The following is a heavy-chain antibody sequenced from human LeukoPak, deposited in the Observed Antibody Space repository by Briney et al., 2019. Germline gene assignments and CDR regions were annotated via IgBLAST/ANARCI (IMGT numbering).Heavy chain of an antibody. CDR2: ISGGSTYI. V-gene: IGHV3-21*01. J-gene: IGHJ4*02. CDR3: ARGVHYFDS. Sequence: GGSLRLSCAVSGFTFSTNSMNWVRQAPGKGLEWVSSISGGSTYIYYADSVKGRFTIVRDNAKNSLYLQMNSLTAEDTAVYYCARGVHYFDSWGQGTLVTVSS. CDR1: GFTFSTNS.